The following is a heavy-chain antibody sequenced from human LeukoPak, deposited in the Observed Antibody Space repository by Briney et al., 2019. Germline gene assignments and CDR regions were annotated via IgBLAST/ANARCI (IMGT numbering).Heavy chain of an antibody. CDR3: ARQSRDGSKTRGYYFDF. D-gene: IGHD3-10*01. Sequence: GESLKISCKGSGYSFASYWIAWVRQMPGKGLEWMGVIYPGDSDITYSPSFQGQVTISADKSIDTVYLQWSSLKASDTAMYFCARQSRDGSKTRGYYFDFWGQGTLVTVSS. J-gene: IGHJ4*02. CDR2: IYPGDSDI. CDR1: GYSFASYW. V-gene: IGHV5-51*01.